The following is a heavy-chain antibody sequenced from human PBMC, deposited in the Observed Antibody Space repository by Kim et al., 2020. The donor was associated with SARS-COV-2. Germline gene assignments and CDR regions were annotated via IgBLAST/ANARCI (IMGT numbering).Heavy chain of an antibody. J-gene: IGHJ3*02. Sequence: DSVKGRFTIARDNSKNTLYLQMNSLRAEDTAVYYCAKEGIAAAGTGAFDIWGQGTMVTVSS. D-gene: IGHD6-13*01. CDR3: AKEGIAAAGTGAFDI. V-gene: IGHV3-30*02.